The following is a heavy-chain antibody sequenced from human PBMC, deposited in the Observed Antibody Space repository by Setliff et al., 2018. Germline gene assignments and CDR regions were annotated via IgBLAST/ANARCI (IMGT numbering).Heavy chain of an antibody. V-gene: IGHV3-11*04. Sequence: GSLRLSCEASGFTLDDYYMTWIRQAPGKGLEWISYISSSGYTIYYANSVKGRFSISRDDALNSLFLEMNSLRVDDTAIYYCARGKDYSDGSGYPIFQHWGQGTPVTVSS. J-gene: IGHJ1*01. CDR2: ISSSGYTI. CDR1: GFTLDDYY. D-gene: IGHD3-22*01. CDR3: ARGKDYSDGSGYPIFQH.